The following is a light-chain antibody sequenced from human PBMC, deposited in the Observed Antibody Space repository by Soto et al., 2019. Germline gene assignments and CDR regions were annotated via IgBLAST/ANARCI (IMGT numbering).Light chain of an antibody. CDR3: SSYTSSSTRV. J-gene: IGLJ1*01. CDR1: SSYVGDYNY. CDR2: DVS. Sequence: QSALTQPASVSGSPGQSITISCTGTSSYVGDYNYVSWYQQHPGKAPKLMIYDVSNRPSGVSNRFSGSKSGNTASLTISGLQAEDEADYYCSSYTSSSTRVFGTGTKVTVL. V-gene: IGLV2-14*01.